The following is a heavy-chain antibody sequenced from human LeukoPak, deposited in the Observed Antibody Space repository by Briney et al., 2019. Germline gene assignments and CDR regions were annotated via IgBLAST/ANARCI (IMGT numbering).Heavy chain of an antibody. CDR1: GYTFTNYW. J-gene: IGHJ4*02. V-gene: IGHV5-51*01. D-gene: IGHD2-15*01. CDR2: IHPGDSDT. CDR3: ARHAGYCTGGKCYSFYYFDY. Sequence: GESLKISRQASGYTFTNYWIGWVRHTPGKGLEWMGIIHPGDSDTRYRTSFQGQVTMSVDESTSTAYLHWTSLKASDTAICYCARHAGYCTGGKCYSFYYFDYWGQGTLVTVSS.